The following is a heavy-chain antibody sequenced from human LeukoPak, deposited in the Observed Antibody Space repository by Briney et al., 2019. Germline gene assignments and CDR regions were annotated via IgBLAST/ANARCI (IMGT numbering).Heavy chain of an antibody. CDR1: GFTFSSYS. J-gene: IGHJ4*02. CDR2: ISSSSNTI. CDR3: ARSPSQVVPAAKGGDY. V-gene: IGHV3-48*01. Sequence: GGSLRLSCAASGFTFSSYSMNWVRQAPGKGLEWVSYISSSSNTIYYADSVKGRFTISRDNAKNSLYLQMNSLRAEDTAVYYCARSPSQVVPAAKGGDYWGQGTLVTVSS. D-gene: IGHD2-2*01.